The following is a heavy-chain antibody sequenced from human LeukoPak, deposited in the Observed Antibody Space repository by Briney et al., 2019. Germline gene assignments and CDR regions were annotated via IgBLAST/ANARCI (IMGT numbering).Heavy chain of an antibody. D-gene: IGHD2-15*01. CDR3: AKGYSSSWPKEYFQH. Sequence: HPGGSLRLSCAASGFTFNNYAMICVREAPGKGLEWGSAICGSAINTYDADSVKGRFTISRDNSKNTLYLQMNNLRAEDTAVYYCAKGYSSSWPKEYFQHWGQGTLVIVSS. CDR1: GFTFNNYA. J-gene: IGHJ1*01. CDR2: ICGSAINT. V-gene: IGHV3-23*01.